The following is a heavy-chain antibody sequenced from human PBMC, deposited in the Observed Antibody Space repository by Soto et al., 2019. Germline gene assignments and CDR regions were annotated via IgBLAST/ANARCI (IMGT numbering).Heavy chain of an antibody. CDR3: AKGTSLSCTNGVCYTRGFYGMDV. V-gene: IGHV3-30*18. J-gene: IGHJ6*02. CDR1: GFTFSSYG. Sequence: GGSLRLSCAASGFTFSSYGMHWVRQAPGKGLEWVAVISYDGSNKYYADSVKGRFTISRDNSKNTLYLQMNSLRAEDTAVYYCAKGTSLSCTNGVCYTRGFYGMDVWGQGTTVTVSS. D-gene: IGHD2-8*01. CDR2: ISYDGSNK.